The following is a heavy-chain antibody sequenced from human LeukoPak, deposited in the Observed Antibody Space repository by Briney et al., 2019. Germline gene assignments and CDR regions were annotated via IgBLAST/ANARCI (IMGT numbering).Heavy chain of an antibody. J-gene: IGHJ6*03. D-gene: IGHD3-10*01. Sequence: SETLSLTCAVYGGSFSGYYWSWLRQPPGKGLEWVGEINHSGSTNYNPSLKSRVTISVDTSKNQFSLKLSSVTAADTAVYYCARRGVTMVRGVIYIYYYYYMDAWGKGTTVTISS. CDR2: INHSGST. V-gene: IGHV4-34*01. CDR1: GGSFSGYY. CDR3: ARRGVTMVRGVIYIYYYYYMDA.